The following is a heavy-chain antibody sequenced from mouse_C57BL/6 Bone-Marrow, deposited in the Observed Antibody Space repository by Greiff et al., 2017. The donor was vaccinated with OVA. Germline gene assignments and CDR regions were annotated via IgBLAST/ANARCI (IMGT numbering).Heavy chain of an antibody. CDR1: GYSITSGYY. CDR2: ISYDGSN. J-gene: IGHJ4*01. D-gene: IGHD2-12*01. V-gene: IGHV3-6*01. CDR3: ATAYYSPMDY. Sequence: EVKLVESGPGLVKPSQSLSLTCSVTGYSITSGYYWNWIRQFPGNKLEWMGYISYDGSNNYNPSLKNRISITRDTSKNQFFLKLNSVTTEDTATYYCATAYYSPMDYWGQGTSVTVSS.